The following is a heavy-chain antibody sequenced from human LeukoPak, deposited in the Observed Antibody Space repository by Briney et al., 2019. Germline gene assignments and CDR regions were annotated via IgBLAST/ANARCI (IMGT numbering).Heavy chain of an antibody. D-gene: IGHD3-16*02. V-gene: IGHV4-59*01. CDR2: IYYSGST. Sequence: PSETLSLTCTVSGGSISSYYWSWIRQPPGKGLEWIGYIYYSGSTNYNPSLKSRVTISVDTSKSQFPLKLSSVTAADTAVYYCARGVIHYYYYYMDVWGKGTTVTVSS. CDR1: GGSISSYY. CDR3: ARGVIHYYYYYMDV. J-gene: IGHJ6*03.